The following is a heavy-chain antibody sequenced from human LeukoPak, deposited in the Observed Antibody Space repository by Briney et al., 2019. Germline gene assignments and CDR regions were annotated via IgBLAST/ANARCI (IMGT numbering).Heavy chain of an antibody. CDR2: INSDGSSP. Sequence: GGSLRLSCAASGFTFSSYWMHWVRQAPGKGLVWVSRINSDGSSPIYADSVKGRFTISRDNAKNTLYLQMNSLRVDDTAVYYCARDCCSGGTCYPGYRGQGTLVTVSS. D-gene: IGHD2-15*01. CDR3: ARDCCSGGTCYPGY. V-gene: IGHV3-74*01. CDR1: GFTFSSYW. J-gene: IGHJ4*02.